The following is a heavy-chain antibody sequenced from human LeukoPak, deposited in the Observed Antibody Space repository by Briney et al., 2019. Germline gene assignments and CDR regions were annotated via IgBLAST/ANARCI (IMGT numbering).Heavy chain of an antibody. CDR1: GFTFSSYS. D-gene: IGHD4-17*01. CDR3: ARPHYGDFGDDAFDI. CDR2: ISSSSSYR. V-gene: IGHV3-21*01. Sequence: NPGGSLRLSCAASGFTFSSYSMNWVRQAPGKGLEWVSSISSSSSYRYYADSVKGRFTIPRDNAKNSLYLQMNSLRAEDTAVYYCARPHYGDFGDDAFDIWGQGTMVTVSS. J-gene: IGHJ3*02.